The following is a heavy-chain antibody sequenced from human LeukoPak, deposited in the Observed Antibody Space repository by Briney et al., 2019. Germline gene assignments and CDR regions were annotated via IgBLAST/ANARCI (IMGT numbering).Heavy chain of an antibody. D-gene: IGHD3-10*01. Sequence: GGSLRLSCVGSGFTFSRYAMSWVRQAPGKGLEWVSSLRGDSERIYYADSVKGRFTISRDNARNSLYMEMNDLIAEDTAFYYCARGENGSFDHWGQGTLVIVSS. CDR1: GFTFSRYA. CDR2: LRGDSERI. J-gene: IGHJ4*02. V-gene: IGHV3-23*01. CDR3: ARGENGSFDH.